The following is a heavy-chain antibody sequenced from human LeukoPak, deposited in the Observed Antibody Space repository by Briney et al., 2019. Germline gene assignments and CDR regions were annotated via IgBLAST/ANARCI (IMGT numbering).Heavy chain of an antibody. D-gene: IGHD5-18*01. CDR2: IYYSGST. CDR1: GDSISSSY. Sequence: PSETLSLTCTVSGDSISSSYWSWIRQPPGKGLEWIGYIYYSGSTNYNPSLKSRVTISVDTSKNQFSLKLSSVTAADTAVYYCARGYSGTAMVLWGQGTLVTVSS. CDR3: ARGYSGTAMVL. V-gene: IGHV4-59*12. J-gene: IGHJ4*02.